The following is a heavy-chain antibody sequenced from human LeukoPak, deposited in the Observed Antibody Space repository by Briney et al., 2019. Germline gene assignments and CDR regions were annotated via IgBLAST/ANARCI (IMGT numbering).Heavy chain of an antibody. D-gene: IGHD6-19*01. V-gene: IGHV3-23*01. CDR2: ISGSGGST. CDR1: GFTFSSYA. CDR3: AGSGNWIAVTSRFDY. J-gene: IGHJ4*02. Sequence: PGGSLRLSCAASGFTFSSYAMSWVRQAPGKGLEWVSAISGSGGSTYYADSVKGRFTISRDNSKNTLYLQMNSLRAEDTAVYYCAGSGNWIAVTSRFDYWGQGTLVTVSS.